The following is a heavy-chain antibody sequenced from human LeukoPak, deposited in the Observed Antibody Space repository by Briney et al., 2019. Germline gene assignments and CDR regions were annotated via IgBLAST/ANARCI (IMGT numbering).Heavy chain of an antibody. J-gene: IGHJ1*01. CDR2: FDPEDGET. V-gene: IGHV1-24*01. CDR1: GYTLTELS. D-gene: IGHD6-13*01. Sequence: ASVKVSCKVSGYTLTELSMHWVRQAPGKGLEWMGGFDPEDGETIYAQKFQGRVTVTEDTSTDTAYMELSSLRSEDTAVYYCATGYSSSWYQYFQHWGQGTLVTVSS. CDR3: ATGYSSSWYQYFQH.